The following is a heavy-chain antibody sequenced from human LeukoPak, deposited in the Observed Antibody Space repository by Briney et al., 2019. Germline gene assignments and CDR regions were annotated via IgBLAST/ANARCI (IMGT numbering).Heavy chain of an antibody. CDR3: TRVGLPAAMPLDY. V-gene: IGHV3-49*04. J-gene: IGHJ4*02. D-gene: IGHD2-2*01. CDR1: GFTFGDYA. CDR2: IRSKAYGGTT. Sequence: GRSLRLSCTASGFTFGDYAMNWVRQAPGKGLEWVGFIRSKAYGGTTEYAASVRGRFTISRDDSKSIAYLQMNSLKTEDTAVHYCTRVGLPAAMPLDYWGQGTLVTVSS.